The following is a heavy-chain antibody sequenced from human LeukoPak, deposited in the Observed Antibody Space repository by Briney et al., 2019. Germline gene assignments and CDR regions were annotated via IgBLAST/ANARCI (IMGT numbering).Heavy chain of an antibody. V-gene: IGHV3-73*01. J-gene: IGHJ4*02. CDR2: IRSKANNYAT. CDR3: TRRGTTMTPDDY. CDR1: GFTFSGSA. Sequence: GGSLRLSCAVSGFTFSGSAMHWVRQASGKGLEWVGRIRSKANNYATSYDASVKGRFTISRDDSKNTTYLQMNSLKTEDTAIYYCTRRGTTMTPDDYWGQGTLVTVSS. D-gene: IGHD4-11*01.